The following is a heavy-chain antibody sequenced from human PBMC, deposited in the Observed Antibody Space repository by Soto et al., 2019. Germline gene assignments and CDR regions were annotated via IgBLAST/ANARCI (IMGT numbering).Heavy chain of an antibody. CDR2: IRVYNGKT. Sequence: QVQLVQSGAEVMKPGASVKVSCKASGYTFTNYGITWVRQAPGQGLEWMGWIRVYNGKTEYAQKVQGRVTMTTDTSTSTAYMDLGSLRSDDTAVYYCTRTSSTSNFEGWGQGTLVTVSS. J-gene: IGHJ4*02. CDR1: GYTFTNYG. V-gene: IGHV1-18*01. CDR3: TRTSSTSNFEG. D-gene: IGHD1-26*01.